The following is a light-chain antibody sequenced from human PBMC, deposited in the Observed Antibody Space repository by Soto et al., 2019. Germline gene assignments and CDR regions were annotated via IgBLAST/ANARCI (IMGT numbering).Light chain of an antibody. CDR2: WAS. J-gene: IGKJ4*01. CDR3: QQYYTTPLT. CDR1: QSDLYSSNNKNY. Sequence: DIVMTQSPDSLAVSLGERATINCKSSQSDLYSSNNKNYLAWYQQKPGQPPKLLIYWASTRESGVPDRFSGGGSGTDITLTISSLLAEDAAVYYCQQYYTTPLTFGGGTKVDIK. V-gene: IGKV4-1*01.